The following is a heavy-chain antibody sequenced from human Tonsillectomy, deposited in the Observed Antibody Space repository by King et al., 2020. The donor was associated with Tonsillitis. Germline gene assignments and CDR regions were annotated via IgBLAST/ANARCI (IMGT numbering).Heavy chain of an antibody. Sequence: QLVQSGAEVKKPGASVKVSCKASGYSFSDYAIHWVRQAPGQRLEWMGYINAANDNTRYQQKFQGRVTIIRDKAASTDYMELSSLRSEDTAVYYCARGTSSRAYLVDYWGQGTLVTISS. CDR1: GYSFSDYA. CDR2: INAANDNT. CDR3: ARGTSSRAYLVDY. D-gene: IGHD1-7*01. J-gene: IGHJ4*02. V-gene: IGHV1-3*01.